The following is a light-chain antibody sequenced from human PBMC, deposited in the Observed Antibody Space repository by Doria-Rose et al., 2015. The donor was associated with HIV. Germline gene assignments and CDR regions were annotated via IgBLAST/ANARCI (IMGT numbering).Light chain of an antibody. CDR2: DGS. CDR3: HQYGTSWT. V-gene: IGKV3-20*01. J-gene: IGKJ1*01. CDR1: QSFSSTY. Sequence: TQSPGTLSLSPGERATLSRRASQSFSSTYLAWYQQKPGQAPSLLIYDGSTRATGIPDRFSARGSGTDFTLTINRLEPEDFALYYCHQYGTSWTFGQGTKVEI.